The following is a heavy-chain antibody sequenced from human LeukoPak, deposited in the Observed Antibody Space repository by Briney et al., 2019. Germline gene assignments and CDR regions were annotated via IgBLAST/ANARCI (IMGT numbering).Heavy chain of an antibody. D-gene: IGHD3-10*01. Sequence: SETLSLTCTVSGGSISSGVYFWSWIRQNPGKGLEWIGYIYHGGNTYYNPSLKSRVTISVDTSKNQFSLTLSSVTAADTAMYYCARVRYYGSGEEIDPWGQGTLATVSS. CDR1: GGSISSGVYF. CDR2: IYHGGNT. CDR3: ARVRYYGSGEEIDP. J-gene: IGHJ5*02. V-gene: IGHV4-31*03.